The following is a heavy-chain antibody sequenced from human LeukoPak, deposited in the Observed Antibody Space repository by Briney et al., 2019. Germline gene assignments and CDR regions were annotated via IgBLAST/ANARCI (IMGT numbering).Heavy chain of an antibody. Sequence: SGTLSLTCAVSGGSISSSSWWSWVRQPPGKGLEWIGEIYHSGSTNYNPSLKRRVTISVDKAKNQFSLKLSSVTAADTAVYSCARRKSNGDGRVKPRVGNRQAARQLGSFDPWGQGTLVTVSS. CDR1: GGSISSSSW. D-gene: IGHD1-1*01. CDR3: ARRKSNGDGRVKPRVGNRQAARQLGSFDP. CDR2: IYHSGST. J-gene: IGHJ5*02. V-gene: IGHV4-4*02.